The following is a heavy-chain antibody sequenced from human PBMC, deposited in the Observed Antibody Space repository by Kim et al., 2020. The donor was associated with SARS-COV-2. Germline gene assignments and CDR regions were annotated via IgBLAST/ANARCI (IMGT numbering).Heavy chain of an antibody. V-gene: IGHV3-7*03. CDR3: ARLRGGSWSRFDY. CDR2: IKQDGSEK. J-gene: IGHJ4*02. CDR1: GFTFSSYW. Sequence: GGSLRLSCAASGFTFSSYWMSWVRQAPGKGLEWVANIKQDGSEKYYVDSVKGRFTISRDNAKNSLYLQMNSLRAEDTAVYYCARLRGGSWSRFDYWGQGTLVTDSS. D-gene: IGHD6-13*01.